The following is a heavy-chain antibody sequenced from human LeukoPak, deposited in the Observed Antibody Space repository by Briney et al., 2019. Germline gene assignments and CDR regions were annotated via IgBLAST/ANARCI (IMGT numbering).Heavy chain of an antibody. J-gene: IGHJ4*02. V-gene: IGHV4-4*07. D-gene: IGHD3-9*01. Sequence: SETLSLTCTVSGGSISSYYWSWIRQPAGKGLEWIGRIYTSGSTNYNPSLKSRVTMSVDTSKNQFSLKLSSVTAADTAVYYCAGENYDILTGYPHFDYWGQGTLVTVSS. CDR3: AGENYDILTGYPHFDY. CDR1: GGSISSYY. CDR2: IYTSGST.